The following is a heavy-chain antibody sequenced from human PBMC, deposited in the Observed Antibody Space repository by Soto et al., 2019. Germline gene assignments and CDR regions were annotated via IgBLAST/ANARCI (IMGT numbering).Heavy chain of an antibody. CDR3: ARFGHSGGYFPSYFDS. J-gene: IGHJ4*02. V-gene: IGHV4-59*12. Sequence: SETLSLTCTVSGDSISPYYWSWIRQPPGRGLEWIGNIYHNGNTNYNPSLKSRVTISVVRSKNQFFLDLNYVTAADTAVYYCARFGHSGGYFPSYFDSWGQGTLVTVSS. D-gene: IGHD3-22*01. CDR2: IYHNGNT. CDR1: GDSISPYY.